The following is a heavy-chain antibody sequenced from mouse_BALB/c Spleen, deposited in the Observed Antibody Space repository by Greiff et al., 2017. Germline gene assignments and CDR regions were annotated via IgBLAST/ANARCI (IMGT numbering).Heavy chain of an antibody. Sequence: LVESGAELVKPGASVTLSCTASGFNFKDTYMHWVKQRPEQGLEWIGRIDPANGNTKYDPKFQGKATITADTSSNTAYLQLSSLTSEDTAVYYCARNWGNWYFDVWGAGTTVTVSS. J-gene: IGHJ1*01. D-gene: IGHD4-1*01. CDR1: GFNFKDTY. V-gene: IGHV14-3*02. CDR2: IDPANGNT. CDR3: ARNWGNWYFDV.